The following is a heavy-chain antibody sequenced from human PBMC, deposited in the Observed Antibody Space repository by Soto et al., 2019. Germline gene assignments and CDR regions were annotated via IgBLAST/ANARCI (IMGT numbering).Heavy chain of an antibody. V-gene: IGHV4-61*05. Sequence: SETLSLTCTVSGGSISSRSHYWGWIRQPPGKGLEWIGYIYYSGSTNYNPSLKSRVTISVDTSKNQFSLKLSSVTAADTAVYYCARRYGASFDYWGQGTLDTVSS. CDR1: GGSISSRSHY. CDR3: ARRYGASFDY. D-gene: IGHD4-17*01. J-gene: IGHJ4*02. CDR2: IYYSGST.